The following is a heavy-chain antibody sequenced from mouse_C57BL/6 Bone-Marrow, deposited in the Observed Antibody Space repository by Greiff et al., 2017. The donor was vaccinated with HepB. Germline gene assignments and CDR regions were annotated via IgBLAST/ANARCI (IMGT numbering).Heavy chain of an antibody. V-gene: IGHV1-64*01. Sequence: QVQLQQPGAELVKPGASVKLSCKASGYTFTSYWMHWVKQRPGQGLEWIGMIHPNSGSTNYNEKFKSKATLTVDKSSSTAYMQLSSLTAEDSAVYYCTRGGFPWAMDYWGQGTSVTVSS. CDR1: GYTFTSYW. CDR3: TRGGFPWAMDY. CDR2: IHPNSGST. J-gene: IGHJ4*01. D-gene: IGHD4-1*01.